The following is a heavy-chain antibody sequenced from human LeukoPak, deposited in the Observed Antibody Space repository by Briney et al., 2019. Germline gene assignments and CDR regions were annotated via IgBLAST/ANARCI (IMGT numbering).Heavy chain of an antibody. CDR2: IYSADSDT. CDR1: GYSFTSYW. D-gene: IGHD5/OR15-5a*01. V-gene: IGHV5-51*01. J-gene: IGHJ4*02. Sequence: GESLKIFCKGSGYSFTSYWIGWVRQMPGEGLEWMGIIYSADSDTRYSPSFQGQVTISVDKSIRTAYLQWSSLKASDSVIYYCARGIYHFDYWGQGTLVTVSS. CDR3: ARGIYHFDY.